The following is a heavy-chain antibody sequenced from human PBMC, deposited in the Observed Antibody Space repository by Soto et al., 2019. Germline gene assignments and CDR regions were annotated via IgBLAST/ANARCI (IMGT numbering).Heavy chain of an antibody. J-gene: IGHJ5*02. CDR3: ARGYSSSWPNWFDP. CDR1: GGSISSYY. CDR2: IYYSGST. V-gene: IGHV4-59*01. D-gene: IGHD6-13*01. Sequence: NPSETLSLTCTVSGGSISSYYWSWIRQPPGKGLEWIGYIYYSGSTNYNPSLKSRVTISVDTSKNQFSLKLSSVTAADTAVYYCARGYSSSWPNWFDPWGQGTLVTVSS.